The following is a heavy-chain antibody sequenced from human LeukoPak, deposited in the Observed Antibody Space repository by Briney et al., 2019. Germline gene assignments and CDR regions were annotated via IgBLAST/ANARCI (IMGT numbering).Heavy chain of an antibody. CDR1: GFTFSNAW. J-gene: IGHJ4*02. V-gene: IGHV3-15*01. CDR3: TTGGYGDLTLTYYFDY. D-gene: IGHD4-17*01. Sequence: PGGSLRLSCAASGFTFSNAWMSWVRQAPGKGLEWVGRIKSKTDGGTTDYAAPVKGRFTISRDDSKSTLYLQMNSLKTEDTAVYYCTTGGYGDLTLTYYFDYWGQGTLVTVSS. CDR2: IKSKTDGGTT.